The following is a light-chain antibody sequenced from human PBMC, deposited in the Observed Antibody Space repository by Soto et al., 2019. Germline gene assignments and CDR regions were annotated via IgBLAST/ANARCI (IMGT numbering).Light chain of an antibody. V-gene: IGKV3-15*01. CDR1: ESVDRY. CDR3: QQYSSWPRT. J-gene: IGKJ1*01. CDR2: DAS. Sequence: TQSPDILSLSPGQTATLSCRASESVDRYVAWYQQKVGQAPRLLIYDASTRATDAPPRFRGSGSGTEFSLTISSLQSEDFGAYSCQQYSSWPRTFGQGTKVEMK.